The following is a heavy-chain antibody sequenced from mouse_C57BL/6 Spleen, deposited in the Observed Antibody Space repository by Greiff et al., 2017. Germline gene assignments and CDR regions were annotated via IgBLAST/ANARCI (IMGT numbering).Heavy chain of an antibody. CDR3: ARWDGYYHYYAMDY. Sequence: QVQLQQPGAELVKPGASVKMSCKASGYTFTSYWITWVKQRPGQGLEWIGDIYPGSGSTNYNEKFKSKATLTVDTSSSTAYRQLSSLTSEDSAVYYCARWDGYYHYYAMDYWGQGTSVTVSS. CDR2: IYPGSGST. J-gene: IGHJ4*01. V-gene: IGHV1-55*01. D-gene: IGHD2-3*01. CDR1: GYTFTSYW.